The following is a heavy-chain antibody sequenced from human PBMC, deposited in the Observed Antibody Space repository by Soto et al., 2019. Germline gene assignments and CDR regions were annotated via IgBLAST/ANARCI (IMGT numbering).Heavy chain of an antibody. D-gene: IGHD6-19*01. Sequence: PSETLSLTCTVSGGSISSSSYYWGWIRQPPGKGLEGIGSIFYSGSTYFNPSLKSRVTISVDTSKNQFSLKLSSVTAADTAVYYCARLSGYSSGWYIKYYFDYWGQGTLVTVSS. CDR2: IFYSGST. V-gene: IGHV4-39*01. CDR3: ARLSGYSSGWYIKYYFDY. J-gene: IGHJ4*02. CDR1: GGSISSSSYY.